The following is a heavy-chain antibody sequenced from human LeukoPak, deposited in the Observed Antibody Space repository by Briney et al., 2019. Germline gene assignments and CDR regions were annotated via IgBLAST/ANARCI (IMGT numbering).Heavy chain of an antibody. J-gene: IGHJ4*02. Sequence: GGSLRLSCAASGFTFTSYGMHWVRQAPGKGLEWVAVICYDGRNKYYVDSVKGRFTISRDNSTNTVYLQMNSLRGEDTAVYFCARDISIAVFNYWGQGKLVTVSS. CDR3: ARDISIAVFNY. D-gene: IGHD6-19*01. V-gene: IGHV3-33*01. CDR1: GFTFTSYG. CDR2: ICYDGRNK.